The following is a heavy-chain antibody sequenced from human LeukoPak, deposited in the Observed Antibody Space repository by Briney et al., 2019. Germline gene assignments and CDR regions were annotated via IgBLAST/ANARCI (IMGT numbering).Heavy chain of an antibody. V-gene: IGHV3-7*01. CDR3: VTETWWRFDH. Sequence: GGSLRLSCSASGFSFSRDYMSWVRQAPGRGLVGVAKIEPDGSQQYYVDSVRGRFTISRDNSKNSLYLHLNFLRAEDTAVYYCVTETWWRFDHWGQGSLVTVSS. CDR2: IEPDGSQQ. D-gene: IGHD2-15*01. J-gene: IGHJ4*02. CDR1: GFSFSRDY.